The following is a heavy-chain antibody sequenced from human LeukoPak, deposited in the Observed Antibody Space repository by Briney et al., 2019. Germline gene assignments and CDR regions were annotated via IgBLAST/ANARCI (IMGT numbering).Heavy chain of an antibody. V-gene: IGHV3-23*01. CDR1: GFTFSTYA. D-gene: IGHD3-10*02. Sequence: HPGGSLRLSCAASGFTFSTYAMTWVRQAPGKGLEWVSSITGSGDGTSAADSVKGRFTISRDNAKNSLYLQMNSLRAEDTAVYYCAELGITMIGGVWGKGTTVTISS. CDR2: ITGSGDGT. CDR3: AELGITMIGGV. J-gene: IGHJ6*04.